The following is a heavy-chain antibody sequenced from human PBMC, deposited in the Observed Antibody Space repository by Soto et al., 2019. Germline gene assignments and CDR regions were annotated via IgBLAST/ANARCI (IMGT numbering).Heavy chain of an antibody. CDR1: GFAFSDYG. D-gene: IGHD3-16*01. Sequence: EVHLLESGGGLVQPGGSLRLACAASGFAFSDYGVSWFRQTPGKGLQWVSLITAGNGDTYYADSVKGRFTISRDNSKNTLYLQMNNLRVEDSAIYYCVKALYIWGVTGDYWGQGALVTVAS. J-gene: IGHJ4*02. CDR3: VKALYIWGVTGDY. V-gene: IGHV3-23*01. CDR2: ITAGNGDT.